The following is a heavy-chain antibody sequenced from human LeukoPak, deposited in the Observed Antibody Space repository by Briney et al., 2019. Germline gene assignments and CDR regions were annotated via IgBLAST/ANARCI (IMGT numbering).Heavy chain of an antibody. V-gene: IGHV4-34*01. D-gene: IGHD5-12*01. CDR1: GTSFDGFY. CDR3: ARVSGYDWESFYDY. Sequence: SETLSLTCAVYGTSFDGFYYTWIRQPPGKGLEWIGEINHSGRTNYNPSLKSRVTISVDTSKNQFSLKLSSVTAADTAMYYCARVSGYDWESFYDYWGQGSLVTVSS. J-gene: IGHJ4*02. CDR2: INHSGRT.